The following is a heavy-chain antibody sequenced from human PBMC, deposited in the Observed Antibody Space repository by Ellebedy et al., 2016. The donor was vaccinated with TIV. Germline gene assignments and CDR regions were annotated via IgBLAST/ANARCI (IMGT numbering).Heavy chain of an antibody. D-gene: IGHD1-7*01. V-gene: IGHV3-30*18. J-gene: IGHJ4*02. CDR2: ISYDGSNK. CDR3: AKVGSPRWNYVGYYFDY. Sequence: GGSLRLXXAASGFTFSSYGMHWVRQAPGKGLEWVAVISYDGSNKYYADSVKGRFTISRDNSKNTLYLQMNSLRAEDTAVYYCAKVGSPRWNYVGYYFDYWGQGTLVTVSS. CDR1: GFTFSSYG.